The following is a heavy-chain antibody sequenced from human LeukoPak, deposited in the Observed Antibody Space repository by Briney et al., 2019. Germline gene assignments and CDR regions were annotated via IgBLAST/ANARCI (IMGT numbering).Heavy chain of an antibody. D-gene: IGHD3-16*01. V-gene: IGHV4-39*01. CDR2: IYDSGST. J-gene: IGHJ3*01. CDR3: ARHAWGLNAFDV. Sequence: RTSETLSLTCTVSGGSIRSSYYYWGWIRQPPGKGLEWIGSIYDSGSTYYNPSLKSRVTISVDTSKSQFSLKLNSVTAADTAVYYCARHAWGLNAFDVWGRGTMVIVSS. CDR1: GGSIRSSYYY.